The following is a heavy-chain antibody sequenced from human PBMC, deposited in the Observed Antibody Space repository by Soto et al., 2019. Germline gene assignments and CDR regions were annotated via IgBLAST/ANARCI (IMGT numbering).Heavy chain of an antibody. Sequence: GGSLRLSCAASGFTFNNAWMIWVRQAPGKGLEWVGRIKSKTDGGTIDYATPVKGRFTISRDDSKNTLYLQMNSLKTEDTGVYHCTTESPYFDYWGQGTLVTVSS. CDR1: GFTFNNAW. CDR2: IKSKTDGGTI. V-gene: IGHV3-15*01. J-gene: IGHJ4*02. CDR3: TTESPYFDY.